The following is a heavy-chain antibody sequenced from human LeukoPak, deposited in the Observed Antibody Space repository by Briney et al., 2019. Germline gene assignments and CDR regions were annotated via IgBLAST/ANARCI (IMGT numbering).Heavy chain of an antibody. Sequence: PGGSLRLSCAASGFTFSSYSMNWVRQAPGKGLEWVSSIGSSSSSYIYYADSVKGRFTISRDNAKNSLYLQMNSLRAEDTTVYYCATYYYDSSGYSSGYWGQGTLVTVSS. D-gene: IGHD3-22*01. J-gene: IGHJ4*02. CDR3: ATYYYDSSGYSSGY. CDR1: GFTFSSYS. CDR2: IGSSSSSYI. V-gene: IGHV3-21*01.